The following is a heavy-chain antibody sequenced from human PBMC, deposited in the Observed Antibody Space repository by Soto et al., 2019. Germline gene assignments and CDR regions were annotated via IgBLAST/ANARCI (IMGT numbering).Heavy chain of an antibody. Sequence: QVQLVQSGAEVKKPGASVKVSCKASGYTFTGDYIHWVRQAPGQGPEWMGWVNPNGGGTNYAQKFQGRVTMTRDTSISTAYMELTRLTSDDTAVYYCARGAAHYGAYGGVDYWGQGTLVTVSS. J-gene: IGHJ4*02. CDR3: ARGAAHYGAYGGVDY. CDR1: GYTFTGDY. D-gene: IGHD4-17*01. V-gene: IGHV1-2*02. CDR2: VNPNGGGT.